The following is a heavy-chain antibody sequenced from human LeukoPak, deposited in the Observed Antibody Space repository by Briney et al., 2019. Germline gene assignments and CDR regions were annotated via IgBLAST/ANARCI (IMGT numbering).Heavy chain of an antibody. CDR2: INHSGST. CDR3: ARGRPATAISYPFDY. CDR1: GGSFSGYY. Sequence: SETLSLTCAVYGGSFSGYYWSWIRQPPGKGLEWIGEINHSGSTNYNPSLKSRVTISVDTSKNQFSLKLSSVTAAATAVYYCARGRPATAISYPFDYWGQGTLVTVSS. J-gene: IGHJ4*02. V-gene: IGHV4-34*01. D-gene: IGHD2-2*02.